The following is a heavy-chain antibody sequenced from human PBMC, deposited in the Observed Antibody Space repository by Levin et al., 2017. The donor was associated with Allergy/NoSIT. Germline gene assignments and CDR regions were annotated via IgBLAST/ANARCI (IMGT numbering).Heavy chain of an antibody. CDR1: GLSVTNIY. CDR2: LYSGGDT. J-gene: IGHJ6*02. V-gene: IGHV3-53*01. Sequence: AGGSLRLSCAASGLSVTNIYMTWVRQAPGKGLEWVSILYSGGDTFYADSVKGRFSISRDNSKNTVYLQMNNLRVEDTAVYYCAKGGQWLIYTPLGMDVWGLGTTVIVSS. CDR3: AKGGQWLIYTPLGMDV. D-gene: IGHD6-19*01.